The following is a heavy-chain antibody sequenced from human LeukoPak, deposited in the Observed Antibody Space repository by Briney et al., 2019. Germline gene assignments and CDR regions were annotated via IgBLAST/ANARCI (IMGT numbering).Heavy chain of an antibody. CDR1: GFIFSSCG. V-gene: IGHV3-33*01. CDR3: ARDSPTTVVTPPGSFDI. CDR2: IWYVGSNK. D-gene: IGHD4-23*01. J-gene: IGHJ3*02. Sequence: QPGGSLRLSCAASGFIFSSCGMHWVRQSPDKALEWVAVIWYVGSNKFYADSVKGRFTISRDNSKNTLYLQMNSLSAEDTAVYYCARDSPTTVVTPPGSFDIWGQGTMVIVSS.